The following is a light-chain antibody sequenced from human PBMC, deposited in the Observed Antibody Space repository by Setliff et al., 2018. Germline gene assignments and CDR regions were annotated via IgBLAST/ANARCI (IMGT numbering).Light chain of an antibody. J-gene: IGLJ1*01. CDR1: SSDVGAYDY. CDR2: DVT. V-gene: IGLV2-14*03. CDR3: SSYTNSNTYV. Sequence: QSVLTQPASVSGSPGQSITISCTGTSSDVGAYDYVSWHQHHPGKAPKPIIYDVTGRPSGVSDRFSGPKSGNTASLTISGLQAEDEADYYCSSYTNSNTYVFGTGTKGTVL.